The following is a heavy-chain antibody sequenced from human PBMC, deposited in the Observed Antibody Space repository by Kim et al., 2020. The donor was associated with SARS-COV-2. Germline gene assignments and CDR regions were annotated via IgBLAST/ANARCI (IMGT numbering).Heavy chain of an antibody. Sequence: GGSLRLSCAASGFTVSSNYMSWVRQAPGKGLEWVSVIYSGGSTYYADSVKGRFTISRDNSKNTLYLQMNSLRAEDTAVYYCASEGWELRSDYYGMDVWGQGTTVTVSS. J-gene: IGHJ6*02. V-gene: IGHV3-53*01. CDR1: GFTVSSNY. CDR2: IYSGGST. CDR3: ASEGWELRSDYYGMDV. D-gene: IGHD1-26*01.